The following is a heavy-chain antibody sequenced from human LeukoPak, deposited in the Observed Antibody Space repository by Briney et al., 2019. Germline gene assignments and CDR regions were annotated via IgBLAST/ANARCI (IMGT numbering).Heavy chain of an antibody. CDR3: AKAPGSGWYALRDYFDY. Sequence: GGSLRLSCAASGFTFSSYGMHWVRQAPGKGLEWVAVISYDGSNKYYADSVKGRFTISRDNSKNTLYLQMNSLRAEDTAVYYCAKAPGSGWYALRDYFDYWDQGTLVTVSS. CDR1: GFTFSSYG. D-gene: IGHD6-19*01. J-gene: IGHJ4*02. V-gene: IGHV3-30*18. CDR2: ISYDGSNK.